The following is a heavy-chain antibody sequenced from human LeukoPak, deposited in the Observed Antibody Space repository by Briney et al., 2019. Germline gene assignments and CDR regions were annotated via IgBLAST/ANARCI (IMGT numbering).Heavy chain of an antibody. Sequence: GGSLRLSCAASGFIFTNYFMSWVRQAPGKGLEWVSAISGSGGSTYYADSVKGRFTISRDNSKNTLYLQMNSLRAEDTAVYYCAKDPWYYDSSGPYWGQGTLVTVSS. CDR1: GFIFTNYF. CDR2: ISGSGGST. CDR3: AKDPWYYDSSGPY. D-gene: IGHD3-22*01. V-gene: IGHV3-23*01. J-gene: IGHJ4*02.